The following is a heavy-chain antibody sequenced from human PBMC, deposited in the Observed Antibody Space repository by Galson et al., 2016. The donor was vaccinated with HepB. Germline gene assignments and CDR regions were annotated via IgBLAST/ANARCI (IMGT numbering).Heavy chain of an antibody. J-gene: IGHJ4*02. D-gene: IGHD3-22*01. CDR1: GFTFSDFG. CDR2: IRYDGTGR. CDR3: VRERWAMIGGHFDY. V-gene: IGHV3-33*01. Sequence: SLRLSCAVSGFTFSDFGTHWVRQPPGKGLEWVAVIRYDGTGRSYVGSVRDRFTISRDNSKNTLYLQMNSLRVEDTAVYYCVRERWAMIGGHFDYWGRGTLVTVSS.